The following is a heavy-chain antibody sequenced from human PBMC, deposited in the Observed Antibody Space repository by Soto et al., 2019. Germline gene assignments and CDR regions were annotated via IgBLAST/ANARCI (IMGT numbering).Heavy chain of an antibody. D-gene: IGHD3-22*01. CDR2: VGPSGAST. Sequence: GGSLRLSCAASGTMFGQYAMSWVRLAPGKGLEWVSVVGPSGASTFYADSVRGRFTISRDNSENTLYLQMNSLRAADTALYFCARSYYYDSTGYYRTFDYWGPGTLVTVSS. J-gene: IGHJ4*02. CDR3: ARSYYYDSTGYYRTFDY. CDR1: GTMFGQYA. V-gene: IGHV3-23*01.